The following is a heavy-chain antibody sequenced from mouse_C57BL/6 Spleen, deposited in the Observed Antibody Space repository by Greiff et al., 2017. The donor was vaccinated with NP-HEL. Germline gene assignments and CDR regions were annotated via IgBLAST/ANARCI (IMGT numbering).Heavy chain of an antibody. CDR1: GYTFTSYG. J-gene: IGHJ4*01. CDR2: IYPRSGNT. CDR3: ARYSLLRRQRAMDY. Sequence: VQLPQSGAELARPGASVELSCKASGYTFTSYGISWVKQRTGQGLEWIGEIYPRSGNTYYNEKFKGKATLTADKSSSTAYMELRSLTSEDSAVDFCARYSLLRRQRAMDYWGQGTSVTVSS. V-gene: IGHV1-81*01. D-gene: IGHD2-4*01.